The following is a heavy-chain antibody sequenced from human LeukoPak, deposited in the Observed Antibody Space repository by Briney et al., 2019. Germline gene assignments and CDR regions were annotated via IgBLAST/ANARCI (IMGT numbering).Heavy chain of an antibody. CDR3: ARDLSLTLYYYYYMDV. V-gene: IGHV1-46*01. Sequence: ASVKVSCKASGYTFTSYYMHWVRQAPGQGLEWMGIINPSGGSTSYAQKFQGSVTMTRDMSTSTVYMELSSLRSEDTAVYYCARDLSLTLYYYYYMDVWGKGTTVTISS. J-gene: IGHJ6*03. CDR1: GYTFTSYY. D-gene: IGHD3-16*02. CDR2: INPSGGST.